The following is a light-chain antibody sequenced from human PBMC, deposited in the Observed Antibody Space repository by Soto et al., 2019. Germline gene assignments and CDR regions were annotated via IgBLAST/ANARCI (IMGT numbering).Light chain of an antibody. CDR3: HDHHIYTST. CDR2: KAS. V-gene: IGKV1-5*03. J-gene: IGKJ5*01. Sequence: SRCTPSEYKKNRVTLTCRASQSMSSWLAWYQHKPGKAPKLLIYKASTLESGVPSRFSGSGSGTVFTLTISCLQAQQSAHYCCHDHHIYTSTSAHGTRLEIK. CDR1: QSMSSW.